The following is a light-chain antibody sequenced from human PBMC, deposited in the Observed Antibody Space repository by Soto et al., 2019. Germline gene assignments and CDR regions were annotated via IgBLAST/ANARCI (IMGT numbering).Light chain of an antibody. CDR1: SSDVGGYNY. Sequence: QSALTQPPSASGSPGQSVTISCTGTSSDVGGYNYVSWYQQHPGKAPKLMIYEVSERPSGVPDRFSGSKSGNTASLTVSGLQAEDEADYYCSSYAGSNVVFGGGTKLTVL. CDR3: SSYAGSNVV. V-gene: IGLV2-8*01. CDR2: EVS. J-gene: IGLJ2*01.